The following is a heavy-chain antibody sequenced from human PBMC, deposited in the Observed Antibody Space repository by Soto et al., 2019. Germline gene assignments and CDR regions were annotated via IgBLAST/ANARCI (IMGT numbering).Heavy chain of an antibody. D-gene: IGHD3-16*02. CDR2: IIPIFGTA. J-gene: IGHJ6*02. CDR3: ARDDELSGAVHYYYYGMDA. V-gene: IGHV1-69*01. CDR1: GGTFSSYA. Sequence: QVQLVQSGAEVKKPGSSVKVSCKASGGTFSSYAISWVRQAPGQGLEWMGGIIPIFGTANYAQKFQGRVTITADESTSTAYMELSSLRSEDTAVYYCARDDELSGAVHYYYYGMDAWGQGTTVTVSS.